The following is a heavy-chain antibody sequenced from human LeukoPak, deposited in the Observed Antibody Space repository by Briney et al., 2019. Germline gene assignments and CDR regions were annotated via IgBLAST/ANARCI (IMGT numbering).Heavy chain of an antibody. D-gene: IGHD3-10*01. J-gene: IGHJ4*02. V-gene: IGHV3-23*01. Sequence: PGGSLRLSCAASGFTFSNYGLSWVRQAPGKGLEWVSGITGSGGSTYYADSVKGRFTISRDNSKNTLYLQMNSLRAEDTAVYYCAKDRELYGSGSYLYYWGQGTLVTVSS. CDR2: ITGSGGST. CDR1: GFTFSNYG. CDR3: AKDRELYGSGSYLYY.